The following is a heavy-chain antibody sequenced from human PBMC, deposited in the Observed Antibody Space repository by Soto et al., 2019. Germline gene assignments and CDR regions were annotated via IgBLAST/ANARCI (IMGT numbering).Heavy chain of an antibody. CDR2: ISAYNGNT. J-gene: IGHJ5*02. CDR1: GYTFTSYG. CDR3: ARVVGALGHWFDP. V-gene: IGHV1-18*01. D-gene: IGHD1-26*01. Sequence: QVQLVQSGGEVKKPGASVKVSCKASGYTFTSYGISWVRQAPGQGLEWMGRISAYNGNTNYAQKLQGRVTMTTDPSTSTAYMELRSLRSDATAEYYCARVVGALGHWFDPWGQGTLVTVSS.